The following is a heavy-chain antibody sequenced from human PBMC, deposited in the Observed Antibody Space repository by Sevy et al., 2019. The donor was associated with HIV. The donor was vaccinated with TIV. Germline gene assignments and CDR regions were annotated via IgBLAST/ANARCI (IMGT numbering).Heavy chain of an antibody. J-gene: IGHJ4*02. D-gene: IGHD3-22*01. CDR1: GYTLTGLS. CDR2: FDPEDDEK. Sequence: ASVKVSCKDSGYTLTGLSMHWVRQAPGKGLEWMGTFDPEDDEKIYAQKFQGRVTMTEDTSTDTAYMELCRLRSEDTAVYYCATTKDYYDTSGYPCDSWGQGTLVTVSS. V-gene: IGHV1-24*01. CDR3: ATTKDYYDTSGYPCDS.